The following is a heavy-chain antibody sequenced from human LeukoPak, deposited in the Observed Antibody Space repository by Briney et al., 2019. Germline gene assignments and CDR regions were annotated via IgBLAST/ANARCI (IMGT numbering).Heavy chain of an antibody. CDR2: INPNSGGT. Sequence: GASVKVSCKASGYTFTGYYTHWVRQAPGQGLEWMGWINPNSGGTNYAQKFQGRVTMTRDTSISTAYMELSRLRSDDTAVYYCARDSAPGDTYGLLGIDSWGQGTLVTVSS. CDR1: GYTFTGYY. CDR3: ARDSAPGDTYGLLGIDS. V-gene: IGHV1-2*02. J-gene: IGHJ4*02. D-gene: IGHD5-18*01.